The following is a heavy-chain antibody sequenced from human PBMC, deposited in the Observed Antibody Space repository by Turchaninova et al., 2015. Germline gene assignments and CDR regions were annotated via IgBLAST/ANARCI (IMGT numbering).Heavy chain of an antibody. J-gene: IGHJ3*01. CDR2: VSHIVNI. Sequence: QVQLQQSVPGLVKPFEPLSPLCVCIRGAARISRRWICIRQSPGKGLEGIGEVSHIVNINSNLSLRGRVSMSVDRPKKQFSLTLTSVTAADSGIYYCARSPSGLLGGYFRSPFDVWGQGTMVTVSS. V-gene: IGHV4/OR15-8*01. CDR3: ARSPSGLLGGYFRSPFDV. D-gene: IGHD2-2*03. CDR1: RGAARISRR.